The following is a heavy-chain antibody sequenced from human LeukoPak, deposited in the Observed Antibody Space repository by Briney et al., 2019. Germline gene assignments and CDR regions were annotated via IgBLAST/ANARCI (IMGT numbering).Heavy chain of an antibody. Sequence: AASVKVSCKASGYTFTGYYMHWVRQAPGQGLEWMGIINPSGGSTSYAQKFQGRVTMTRDTSTSTVYMELSSLRSEDTAVYYCARGGGYSYAQVRYYDSSGYPDYFDYWGQGTLVTVSS. D-gene: IGHD3-22*01. CDR3: ARGGGYSYAQVRYYDSSGYPDYFDY. V-gene: IGHV1-46*01. J-gene: IGHJ4*02. CDR2: INPSGGST. CDR1: GYTFTGYY.